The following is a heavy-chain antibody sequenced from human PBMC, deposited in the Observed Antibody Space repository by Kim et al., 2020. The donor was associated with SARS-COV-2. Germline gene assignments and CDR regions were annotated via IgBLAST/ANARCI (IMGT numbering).Heavy chain of an antibody. J-gene: IGHJ1*01. V-gene: IGHV3-21*01. Sequence: GGSLRLSCAASGFIFSSYTMNWVRQAPGKGLEWVSSISGGSTHIYYADSVKGRFTISRDNAKNSLYLQMNSLRAEDTAIYYCARGPGQLGRFAEYFQHWGQGTLVTVSS. CDR2: ISGGSTHI. CDR3: ARGPGQLGRFAEYFQH. CDR1: GFIFSSYT. D-gene: IGHD6-13*01.